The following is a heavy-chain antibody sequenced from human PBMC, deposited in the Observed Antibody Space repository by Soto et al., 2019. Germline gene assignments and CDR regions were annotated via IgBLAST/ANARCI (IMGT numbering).Heavy chain of an antibody. V-gene: IGHV4-4*07. CDR1: GFSFSGYY. D-gene: IGHD1-26*01. CDR2: MIISGSH. Sequence: PSETLSLTCTASGFSFSGYYWTWIRQAAGKGLEWIGRMIISGSHMYTPSLQSRVSMSADASNNHLSLPLTSVTAADTAVYYCARESPGLLPPGRYDPWGQGKLVTAPQ. CDR3: ARESPGLLPPGRYDP. J-gene: IGHJ5*02.